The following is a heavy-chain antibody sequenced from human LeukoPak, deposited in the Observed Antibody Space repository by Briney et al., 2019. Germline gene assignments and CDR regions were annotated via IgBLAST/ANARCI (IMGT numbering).Heavy chain of an antibody. Sequence: PSETLSLTCTVSGASITSESSYWGWIHQPPGKGFQWIGGLVYDGSAHYNPSLQSHVSISADTPNNQFSLKLASVTASDTGVYFCARAPSYRRYSYHSWGQGTLVTVSS. CDR2: LVYDGSA. V-gene: IGHV4-39*01. D-gene: IGHD3-16*02. CDR3: ARAPSYRRYSYHS. J-gene: IGHJ4*02. CDR1: GASITSESSY.